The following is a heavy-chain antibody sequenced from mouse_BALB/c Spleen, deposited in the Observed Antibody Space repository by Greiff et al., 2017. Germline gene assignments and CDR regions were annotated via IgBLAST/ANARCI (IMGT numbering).Heavy chain of an antibody. CDR3: ARNHYGSSAY. Sequence: VKLQESGPGLVQPSQSLSITCTVSGFSLTSYGVHWVRQSPGKGLEWLGVIWSGGSTDYNAAFISRLSISKDNSKSQVFFKMNSLQADDTAIYYCARNHYGSSAYWGQGTLVTVSA. D-gene: IGHD1-1*01. V-gene: IGHV2-4-1*01. J-gene: IGHJ3*01. CDR1: GFSLTSYG. CDR2: IWSGGST.